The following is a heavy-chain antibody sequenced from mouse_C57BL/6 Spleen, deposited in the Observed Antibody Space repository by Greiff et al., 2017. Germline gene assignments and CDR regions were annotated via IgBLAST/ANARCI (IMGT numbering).Heavy chain of an antibody. V-gene: IGHV1-61*01. CDR3: AREGGNWYFDV. Sequence: QVHLQQPGAELVRPGSSVKLSCKASGYTFTSYWLDWVKQRPGQGLEWIGNIYPSDSETHYNQKFKDKATLTVDKSSSTAYMQLSSLTSEDSAVYYCAREGGNWYFDVWGTGTTVTVSS. CDR1: GYTFTSYW. CDR2: IYPSDSET. J-gene: IGHJ1*03. D-gene: IGHD2-14*01.